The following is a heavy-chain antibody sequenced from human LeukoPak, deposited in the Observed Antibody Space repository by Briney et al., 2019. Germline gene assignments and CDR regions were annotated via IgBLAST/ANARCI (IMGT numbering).Heavy chain of an antibody. Sequence: ASVKVSCKASGYTFTGYYMHWVRQAPGQGLEWMGWINPNSGGTNYAQKFQGRVTMTRDTSISTAYMELSSLRSEDTAVYYCARGQVRHRGSGSSDTWGQGTLVTVSS. CDR3: ARGQVRHRGSGSSDT. CDR2: INPNSGGT. V-gene: IGHV1-2*02. CDR1: GYTFTGYY. D-gene: IGHD3-10*01. J-gene: IGHJ4*02.